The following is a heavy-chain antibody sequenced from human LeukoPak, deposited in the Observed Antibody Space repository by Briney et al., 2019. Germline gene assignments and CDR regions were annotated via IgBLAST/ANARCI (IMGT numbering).Heavy chain of an antibody. CDR2: IYYSGST. Sequence: SETLSLTCTVSGGSISSSSYYWGWTRQPPGKGLEWIGSIYYSGSTYYNPSLKSRVTISVDTSKNQFSLKLSSVTAADTAVYYCARARGFYYYYGMDVWGQGTTVTVSS. CDR1: GGSISSSSYY. J-gene: IGHJ6*02. CDR3: ARARGFYYYYGMDV. D-gene: IGHD3-22*01. V-gene: IGHV4-39*01.